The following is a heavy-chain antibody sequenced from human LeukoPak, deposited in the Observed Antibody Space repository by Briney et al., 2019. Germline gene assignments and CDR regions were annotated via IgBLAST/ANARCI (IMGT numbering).Heavy chain of an antibody. CDR1: GGTFSSYA. CDR2: IIPILGIA. Sequence: SVKVSFKASGGTFSSYAISWVRQAPGQGLEWMGRIIPILGIANYAQKFQGRVTITADKSTSTAYMELSSLRSEDTAVYYCARDTYCRATVTTCSDWGQGTLVTVSS. J-gene: IGHJ4*02. V-gene: IGHV1-69*04. CDR3: ARDTYCRATVTTCSD. D-gene: IGHD4-17*01.